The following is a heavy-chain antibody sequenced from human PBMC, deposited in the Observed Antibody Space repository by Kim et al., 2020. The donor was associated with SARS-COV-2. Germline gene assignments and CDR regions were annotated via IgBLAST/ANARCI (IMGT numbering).Heavy chain of an antibody. D-gene: IGHD5-12*01. J-gene: IGHJ6*02. V-gene: IGHV3-30*18. CDR2: ISYDGSNK. Sequence: GGSLRLSCAASGFTFSSYGMHWVRQAPGKGLEWVAVISYDGSNKYYADSVKGRFTISRDNSKNTLYLQMNSLRAEDTAVYYCAKGPHTRDSYDSYYYGMDVWGQGTTVTVSS. CDR3: AKGPHTRDSYDSYYYGMDV. CDR1: GFTFSSYG.